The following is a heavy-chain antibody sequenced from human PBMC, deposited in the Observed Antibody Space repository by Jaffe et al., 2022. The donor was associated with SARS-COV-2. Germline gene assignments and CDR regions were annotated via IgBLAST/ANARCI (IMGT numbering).Heavy chain of an antibody. J-gene: IGHJ3*02. V-gene: IGHV3-33*01. D-gene: IGHD1-26*01. Sequence: QVQLVESGGGVVQPGRSLRLSCAASGFTFSSYGMHWVRQAPGKGLEWVAVIWYDGSNKYYADSVKGRFTISRDNSKNTLYLQMNSLRAEDTAVYYCARDAPYSGSYHLGDAFDIWGQGTMVTVSS. CDR3: ARDAPYSGSYHLGDAFDI. CDR1: GFTFSSYG. CDR2: IWYDGSNK.